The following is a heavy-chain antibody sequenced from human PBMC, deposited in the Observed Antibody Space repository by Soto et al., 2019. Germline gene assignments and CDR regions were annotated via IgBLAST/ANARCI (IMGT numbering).Heavy chain of an antibody. CDR3: ARESRGSGWIFDY. Sequence: QVQLVQSGPEVKKPGASVKFSCKASGYTFTDHVVSWVRLAPGQGLEWMGWISPDNGNTNYAQKFQGRVTMTRDTSTSTAYMELRSLRSDDTAVFYCARESRGSGWIFDYWGQGTLVTVSS. J-gene: IGHJ4*02. D-gene: IGHD6-19*01. CDR1: GYTFTDHV. V-gene: IGHV1-18*01. CDR2: ISPDNGNT.